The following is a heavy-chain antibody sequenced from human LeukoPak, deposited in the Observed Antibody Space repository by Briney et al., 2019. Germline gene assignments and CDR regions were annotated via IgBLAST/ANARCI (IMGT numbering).Heavy chain of an antibody. V-gene: IGHV4-34*01. CDR2: IDHSGSP. Sequence: SETLSLTCAVYGGSFSGYYWTWIRQPPGKGLEWIGEIDHSGSPNYNPSLKSRVTLSVDTSKNQFSLKLSSVTAADTAVYYCARFSRVTVIGGEFYYFYAMDVWGQGTPVTVS. D-gene: IGHD3-10*01. CDR1: GGSFSGYY. J-gene: IGHJ6*02. CDR3: ARFSRVTVIGGEFYYFYAMDV.